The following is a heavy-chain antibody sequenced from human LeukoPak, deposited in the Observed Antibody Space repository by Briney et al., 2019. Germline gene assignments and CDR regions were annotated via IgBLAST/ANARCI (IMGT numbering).Heavy chain of an antibody. V-gene: IGHV3-48*04. J-gene: IGHJ4*02. D-gene: IGHD1-20*01. Sequence: HTGGSLRLSCAASGFIFSSYSMNWVRQAPGRGLEWISYIGLASGFTSYADSVKGRFTISSDTARNLLYLHMHSLRAEDTAVYYCARDHNWAFDYWGQGALVTVSS. CDR3: ARDHNWAFDY. CDR2: IGLASGFT. CDR1: GFIFSSYS.